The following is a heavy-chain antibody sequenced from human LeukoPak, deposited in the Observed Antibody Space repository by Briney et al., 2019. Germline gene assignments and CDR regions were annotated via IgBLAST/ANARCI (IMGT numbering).Heavy chain of an antibody. J-gene: IGHJ4*02. CDR1: GGSFSGYY. Sequence: SETLSLTCAVYGGSFSGYYWSWIRQPPGKGLEWIGYIYYSGSTNYNPSLKSRVTISVDTSKNQFSLKLSSVTAADTAVYYCARQGAAAGTNFDYWGQGTLVTVSS. D-gene: IGHD6-13*01. V-gene: IGHV4-59*01. CDR2: IYYSGST. CDR3: ARQGAAAGTNFDY.